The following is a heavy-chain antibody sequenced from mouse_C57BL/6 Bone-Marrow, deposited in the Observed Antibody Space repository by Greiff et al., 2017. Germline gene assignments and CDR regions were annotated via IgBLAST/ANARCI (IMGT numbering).Heavy chain of an antibody. Sequence: QVQLQQSGAELVRPGTSVKVSCKASGYAFTNYLIEWVKQRPGQGLEWIGVINPGSGGTNYNEKFKGKATLTADKSSSTAYMQLSSLTSEDSAVYFCARELLRYWYFDVWGTGTTVTVSS. D-gene: IGHD1-1*01. CDR2: INPGSGGT. V-gene: IGHV1-54*01. CDR1: GYAFTNYL. CDR3: ARELLRYWYFDV. J-gene: IGHJ1*03.